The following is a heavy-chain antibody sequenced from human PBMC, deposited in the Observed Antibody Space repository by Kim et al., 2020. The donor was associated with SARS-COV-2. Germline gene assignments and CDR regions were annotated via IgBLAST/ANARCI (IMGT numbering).Heavy chain of an antibody. J-gene: IGHJ4*02. CDR3: ARDGGYGSGSYL. V-gene: IGHV4-59*01. CDR1: GGSITSYY. CDR2: IYYSGST. D-gene: IGHD3-10*01. Sequence: SETLSLTCSVSGGSITSYYWSWIRQPPGKGLEWIGYIYYSGSTNYNPSLKSRVTISVDTSKNQFSLKLSSVPAADTAVYYCARDGGYGSGSYLWGPGTLV.